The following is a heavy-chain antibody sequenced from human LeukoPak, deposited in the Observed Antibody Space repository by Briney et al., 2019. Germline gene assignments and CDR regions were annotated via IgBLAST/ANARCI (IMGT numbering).Heavy chain of an antibody. CDR2: TFYRSKWYN. Sequence: SQTLSLTCAISGDSVSSNSAAWNWIRQSPSRGLEWLGRTFYRSKWYNDYIVSVESRININPDTSKNQFSLQLKSVTPEDTAMYYCAREEESSGWFFDYGGRGTLVTVSS. D-gene: IGHD6-19*01. J-gene: IGHJ4*02. CDR3: AREEESSGWFFDY. V-gene: IGHV6-1*01. CDR1: GDSVSSNSAA.